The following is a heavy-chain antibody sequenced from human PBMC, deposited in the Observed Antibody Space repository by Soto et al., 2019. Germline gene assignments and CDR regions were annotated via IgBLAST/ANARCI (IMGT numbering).Heavy chain of an antibody. CDR2: IYYSGST. J-gene: IGHJ6*02. D-gene: IGHD2-2*01. Sequence: SETLSLTCTVSGGSISSSSYYWGWIRQPPGKGLEWIGSIYYSGSTYYNPSLKSRVTISVDTSKNQFSLKLSSVTAADTAVYYCARHVDCSSTSCYFEYYYYGMDVWGQGTTVTVSS. V-gene: IGHV4-39*01. CDR1: GGSISSSSYY. CDR3: ARHVDCSSTSCYFEYYYYGMDV.